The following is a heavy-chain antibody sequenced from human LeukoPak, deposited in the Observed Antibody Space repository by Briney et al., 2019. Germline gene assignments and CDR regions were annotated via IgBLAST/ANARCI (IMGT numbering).Heavy chain of an antibody. D-gene: IGHD4-17*01. J-gene: IGHJ5*02. CDR3: ARVIADHGYFAP. CDR1: GFTFSSYA. Sequence: GGSLRLSCAASGFTFSSYAMSWVRQAPGRGLEWVAVLYSAGNTFYADSLKGRFTISRDNSKNTLYLQMSSLRADDTAVYYCARVIADHGYFAPWGQGTLVTVSS. V-gene: IGHV3-53*01. CDR2: LYSAGNT.